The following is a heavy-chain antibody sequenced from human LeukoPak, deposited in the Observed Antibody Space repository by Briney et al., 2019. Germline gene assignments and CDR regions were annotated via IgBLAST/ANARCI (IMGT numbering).Heavy chain of an antibody. CDR2: IIPIFGTA. CDR1: GYTFPGHH. D-gene: IGHD2-15*01. V-gene: IGHV1-69*13. Sequence: SVTVSCTASGYTFPGHHIHWVRQAPGQGLEWMGGIIPIFGTANYAQKFQGRVTITADESTSTAYMELSSLRSEDTAVYYCARGPLRRYCSGGSCDGSYFDYWGQGTLVTVSS. CDR3: ARGPLRRYCSGGSCDGSYFDY. J-gene: IGHJ4*02.